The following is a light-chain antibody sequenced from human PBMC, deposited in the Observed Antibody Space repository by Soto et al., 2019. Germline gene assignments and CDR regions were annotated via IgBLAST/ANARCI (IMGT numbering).Light chain of an antibody. J-gene: IGLJ2*01. CDR2: GNS. V-gene: IGLV1-40*01. CDR1: SSNIGAGYD. CDR3: QSYDSSLSGNVV. Sequence: QSVLTQPPSVSGAPGQWVTISCTGSSSNIGAGYDVHWYQQLPGTAPKLLIYGNSNRPSGVPDRFSGSKSGTSASLAITGLQAEDEADYDCQSYDSSLSGNVVFGGGTKVTVL.